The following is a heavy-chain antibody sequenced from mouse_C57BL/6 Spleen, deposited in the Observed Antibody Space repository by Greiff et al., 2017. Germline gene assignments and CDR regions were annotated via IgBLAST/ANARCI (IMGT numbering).Heavy chain of an antibody. V-gene: IGHV14-2*01. CDR2: LDPEDGET. CDR1: GFNIKDYY. CDR3: APYYYGSSYAMDY. D-gene: IGHD1-1*01. J-gene: IGHJ4*01. Sequence: VQLQQSGAELVKPGASVKLSCTASGFNIKDYYMNWVKQRPEQGLEWIGRLDPEDGETKYAPKFPGKATITADTSSTTAYLQLRSLTSEDTAVYYCAPYYYGSSYAMDYWGQGTSVTVSS.